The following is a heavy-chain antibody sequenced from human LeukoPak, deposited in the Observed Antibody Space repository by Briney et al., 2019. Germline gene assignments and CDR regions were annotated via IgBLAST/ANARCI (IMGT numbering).Heavy chain of an antibody. D-gene: IGHD2-15*01. J-gene: IGHJ6*03. CDR1: GGSFSVYY. V-gene: IGHV4-34*01. CDR3: TRGLTYCSGGSCYSYYSMDV. Sequence: PSETLSLTCAVYGGSFSVYYWNWIRQPPGKGLEWIGEINHSGSTNYNPSLKSRVTISVDTSKNQFSLKLSSVTAADTAVYYCTRGLTYCSGGSCYSYYSMDVWGKGTTVTVSS. CDR2: INHSGST.